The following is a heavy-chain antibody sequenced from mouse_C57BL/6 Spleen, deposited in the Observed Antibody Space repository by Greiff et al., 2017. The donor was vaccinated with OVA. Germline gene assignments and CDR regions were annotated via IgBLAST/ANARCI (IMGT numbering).Heavy chain of an antibody. V-gene: IGHV3-6*01. CDR1: GYSITSGYY. Sequence: EVQLMESGPGLVKPSQSLSLTCSVTGYSITSGYYWNWLRQFPGNKLEWMGYISYDGSNNYNPSLKNRISITRDTSKNQFFLKLNSVTTEDTATYYCARDGSSWFAYWGQGTLVTVSA. J-gene: IGHJ3*01. D-gene: IGHD1-1*01. CDR2: ISYDGSN. CDR3: ARDGSSWFAY.